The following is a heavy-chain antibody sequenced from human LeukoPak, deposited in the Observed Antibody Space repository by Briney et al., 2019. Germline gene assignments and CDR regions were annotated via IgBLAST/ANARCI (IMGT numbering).Heavy chain of an antibody. CDR1: GYSISSGYY. J-gene: IGHJ4*02. CDR2: IYHSGST. CDR3: ARGRYGSGSYPDY. D-gene: IGHD3-10*01. V-gene: IGHV4-38-2*02. Sequence: SETLSLTCTVSGYSISSGYYWGWIRQPPGKGLEWIGSIYHSGSTYYNPSLKSRVTISVDTSKNQFSLKLSSVTVADTAVYYCARGRYGSGSYPDYWGQGTLVTVSS.